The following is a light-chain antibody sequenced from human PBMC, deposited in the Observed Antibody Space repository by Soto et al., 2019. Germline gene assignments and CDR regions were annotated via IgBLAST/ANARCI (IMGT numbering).Light chain of an antibody. CDR3: QSYDSSLSAWV. CDR2: GNI. V-gene: IGLV1-40*01. CDR1: SSNIGAGYD. Sequence: QSVLTQPPSVSGAPGQRVTISCIGSSSNIGAGYDVHWYQQFPGTAPKLLIHGNINQPSGVPDRFSGSKSGTSASLAITGLQAEDETDYYCQSYDSSLSAWVFGGGTKLTVL. J-gene: IGLJ3*02.